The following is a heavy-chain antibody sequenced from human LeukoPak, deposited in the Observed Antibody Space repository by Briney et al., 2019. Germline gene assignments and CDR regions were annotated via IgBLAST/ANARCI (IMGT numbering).Heavy chain of an antibody. CDR1: GGSISSGGYS. D-gene: IGHD4-17*01. Sequence: SETLSLTCAVSGGSISSGGYSWSWIRQSPGTGLEWLGYIYHSGSTYYNPSLKSRVTISVDRSKNQFSLKLSSVTAADTAVYYCARGYGRGGYYYYYGMDVWGKGTTVTVSS. V-gene: IGHV4-30-2*06. CDR3: ARGYGRGGYYYYYGMDV. J-gene: IGHJ6*04. CDR2: IYHSGST.